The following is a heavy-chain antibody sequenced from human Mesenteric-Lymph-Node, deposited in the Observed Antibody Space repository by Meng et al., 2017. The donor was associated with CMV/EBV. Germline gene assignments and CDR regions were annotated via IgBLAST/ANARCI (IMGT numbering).Heavy chain of an antibody. V-gene: IGHV5-51*01. Sequence: GGSLRLSCKGSGYSFTSYWIGWVRQMPGKGLEWMGIIYPGDSDTRYSPSFQGQVTISADKSISTAYLQWSSLKASDTAMYYCARASAAAAGVLSSGMDVWGQGTTVTVSS. J-gene: IGHJ6*02. CDR2: IYPGDSDT. D-gene: IGHD6-13*01. CDR1: GYSFTSYW. CDR3: ARASAAAAGVLSSGMDV.